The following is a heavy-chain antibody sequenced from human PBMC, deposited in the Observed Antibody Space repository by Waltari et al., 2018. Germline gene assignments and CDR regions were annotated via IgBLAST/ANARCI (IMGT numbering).Heavy chain of an antibody. Sequence: QLQLQESGPGLVKPSETLSLTCTVSGGSISSSSYYWGWIRQPPGKGLEWIGSIYYSGSTYYNPSLKSRVTISVDTSKNQFSLKLSSVTAADTAVYYCARIGAAGIRALDYWGQGTLVTVSS. CDR3: ARIGAAGIRALDY. V-gene: IGHV4-39*07. J-gene: IGHJ4*02. CDR2: IYYSGST. D-gene: IGHD6-13*01. CDR1: GGSISSSSYY.